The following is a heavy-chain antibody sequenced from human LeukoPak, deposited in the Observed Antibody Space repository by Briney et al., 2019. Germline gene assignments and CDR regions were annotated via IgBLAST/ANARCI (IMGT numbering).Heavy chain of an antibody. V-gene: IGHV4-61*03. Sequence: SETLSLTCNVSGASVSSGSYYWSWIRQPPGKELEWIGYIYYSGSTSYNPSLKSRVTISVDTSKNHFSLKLTSVTAADTAVYYCARDQANYDYVWGSYRSLGFDPWGQGTLVTVSS. J-gene: IGHJ5*02. D-gene: IGHD3-16*02. CDR2: IYYSGST. CDR1: GASVSSGSYY. CDR3: ARDQANYDYVWGSYRSLGFDP.